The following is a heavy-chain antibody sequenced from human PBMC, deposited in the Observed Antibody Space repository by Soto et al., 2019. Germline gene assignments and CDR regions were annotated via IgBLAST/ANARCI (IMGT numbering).Heavy chain of an antibody. V-gene: IGHV3-13*01. CDR3: TRGAAVFDY. Sequence: EVQLVESGGDLVQPGGSGRLSCAASGFTFSSYDFHWVRQATGKGLEWVSGIGTAGDAYYAGSVKGRFTISRENAENSLYLQMNSLRAGDTAVYYCTRGAAVFDYWGQGTLVTVSS. CDR2: IGTAGDA. D-gene: IGHD6-13*01. J-gene: IGHJ4*02. CDR1: GFTFSSYD.